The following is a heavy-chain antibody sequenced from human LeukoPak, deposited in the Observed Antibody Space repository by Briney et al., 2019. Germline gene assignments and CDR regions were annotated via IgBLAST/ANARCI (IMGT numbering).Heavy chain of an antibody. CDR3: AREGRHSMIVVVTTHYYYYMDV. D-gene: IGHD3-22*01. V-gene: IGHV3-48*03. Sequence: GGSLRLSCAASGFTFSSYEMNWVRQAPGKGLEWVSYISSSGNTIYDADSVKGRFTISRDNAKNSLYLQMNSLRAEDTAVYYCAREGRHSMIVVVTTHYYYYMDVWGKGTTVTVSS. CDR1: GFTFSSYE. J-gene: IGHJ6*03. CDR2: ISSSGNTI.